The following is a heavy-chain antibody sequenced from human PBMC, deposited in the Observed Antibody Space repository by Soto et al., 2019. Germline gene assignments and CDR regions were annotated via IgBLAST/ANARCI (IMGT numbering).Heavy chain of an antibody. V-gene: IGHV3-11*01. CDR3: AIDFSSQGYYYGIDV. Sequence: PGGSLRLSCTASGFTFSDYYMSWIRQAPGKGLEWVSRISSNGNTIKNADSVKGRFTTSRDNAKNSLYLQMNSLRAEDTAVYYCAIDFSSQGYYYGIDVWGQGTTVTVSS. CDR1: GFTFSDYY. CDR2: ISSNGNTI. J-gene: IGHJ6*02. D-gene: IGHD6-13*01.